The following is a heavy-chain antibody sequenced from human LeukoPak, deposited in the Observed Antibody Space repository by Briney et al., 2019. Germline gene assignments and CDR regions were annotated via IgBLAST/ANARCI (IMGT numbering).Heavy chain of an antibody. D-gene: IGHD2-15*01. V-gene: IGHV3-74*01. CDR2: INTDGSRT. Sequence: PGGSLRLSCAASGFTFSSYWMHWVRQAPGKGLVWVSRINTDGSRTSYADSVKGRFTISRDNAKNTLYLQMNSLRAEDTAVYYCARASHCSGGSCYDGYWGQGTLVTVSS. CDR1: GFTFSSYW. J-gene: IGHJ4*02. CDR3: ARASHCSGGSCYDGY.